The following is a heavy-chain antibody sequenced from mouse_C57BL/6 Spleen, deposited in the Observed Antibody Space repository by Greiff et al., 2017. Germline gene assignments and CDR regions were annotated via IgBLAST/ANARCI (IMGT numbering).Heavy chain of an antibody. CDR2: ISDGGSYT. D-gene: IGHD1-1*01. V-gene: IGHV5-4*01. CDR3: ARGGTVVDYYFDY. J-gene: IGHJ2*01. Sequence: EVQLKESGGGLVKPGGSLKLSCAASGFTFSSYAMSWVRQTPEKRLEWVATISDGGSYTYYPDNVKGRFTISRDNAKNNLYLQMSHLKSEDTAMYYCARGGTVVDYYFDYWGQGTTLTVSS. CDR1: GFTFSSYA.